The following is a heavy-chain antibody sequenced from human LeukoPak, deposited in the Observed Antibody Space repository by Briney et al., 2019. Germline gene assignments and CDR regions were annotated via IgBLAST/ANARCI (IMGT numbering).Heavy chain of an antibody. CDR2: ISSSGSTI. Sequence: PGGSLRLSCAASGFTFSDYYMSWIRQAPGKGLEWVSYISSSGSTIYYADSVKGRFTISRDNAKNSLYLQMNSLRAEDTALYYCASGQTGSSNAFDIWGQGTMVTVSS. D-gene: IGHD1-1*01. CDR3: ASGQTGSSNAFDI. J-gene: IGHJ3*02. CDR1: GFTFSDYY. V-gene: IGHV3-11*01.